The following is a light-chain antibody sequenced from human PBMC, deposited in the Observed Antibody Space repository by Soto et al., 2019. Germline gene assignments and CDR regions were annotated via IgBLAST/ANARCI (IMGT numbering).Light chain of an antibody. Sequence: EIVMTQSPVALSVSPGESAALSCRASLSVGRNFAWYQQRPGQAPRVLIYGTSTRATGVPARFSGSGSGTDFTLTISSLQSEDFAVYYCQQYNNWPYTFGQGTRLEIK. CDR1: LSVGRN. CDR3: QQYNNWPYT. J-gene: IGKJ2*01. CDR2: GTS. V-gene: IGKV3-15*01.